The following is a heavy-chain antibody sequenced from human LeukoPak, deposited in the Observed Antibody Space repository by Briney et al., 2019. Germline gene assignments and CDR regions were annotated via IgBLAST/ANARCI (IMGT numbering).Heavy chain of an antibody. D-gene: IGHD3-9*01. V-gene: IGHV3-53*01. CDR1: GFTVSSNY. CDR2: IYSGGST. Sequence: QAGGSLRLSCAASGFTVSSNYMSWVRQAPGKGLEWVSVIYSGGSTYYADSVKGRFTISRDNSKNTLYLQMNSLRAEDTAVYYCARGLLSPTYYDILTGNTYVPIYGMDVWGQGTTVTVSS. J-gene: IGHJ6*02. CDR3: ARGLLSPTYYDILTGNTYVPIYGMDV.